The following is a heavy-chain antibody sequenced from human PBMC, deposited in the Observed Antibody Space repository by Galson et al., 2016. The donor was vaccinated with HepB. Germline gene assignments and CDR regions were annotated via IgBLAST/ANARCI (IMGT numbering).Heavy chain of an antibody. D-gene: IGHD4-23*01. CDR3: VSDHSVVPTTAYNWFDP. V-gene: IGHV3-74*01. Sequence: SLRLSCAASGFAFSSHWMHWVRQDLGKGLVWVSRINSDGTISNYADSVKGRFTISRDNAKNTLYLQMNRLRAEDTAVYFCVSDHSVVPTTAYNWFDPWGRGTLVTVSS. CDR2: INSDGTIS. CDR1: GFAFSSHW. J-gene: IGHJ5*02.